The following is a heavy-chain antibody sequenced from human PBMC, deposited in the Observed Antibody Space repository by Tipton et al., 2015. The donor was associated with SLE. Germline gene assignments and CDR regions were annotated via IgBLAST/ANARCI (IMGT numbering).Heavy chain of an antibody. Sequence: GSLRLSCAASGFTFSSYSMNWVRQAPGKGLEWVSSISSSSSYIYYADSVKGRFTISRENAKNSLFLQLNSLRAEDTAVYYCAGYYDFWSGYYGGYFDYWGQGTLVTVSS. V-gene: IGHV3-21*01. CDR3: AGYYDFWSGYYGGYFDY. J-gene: IGHJ4*02. CDR1: GFTFSSYS. CDR2: ISSSSSYI. D-gene: IGHD3-3*01.